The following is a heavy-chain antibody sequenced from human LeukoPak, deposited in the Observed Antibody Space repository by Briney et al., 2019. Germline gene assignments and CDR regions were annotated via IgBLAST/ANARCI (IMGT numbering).Heavy chain of an antibody. CDR2: ISGGGGST. CDR3: AKDLGRGYYGSGLDY. V-gene: IGHV3-23*01. J-gene: IGHJ4*02. Sequence: PGGSLRLSCAASGFTFSSYAMSWVRQAPGKGLEWVSAISGGGGSTYYADSVKGRFTISRDNSKNTLYLQMNSLRAEDTAVYYCAKDLGRGYYGSGLDYWGQGTLVTVSS. CDR1: GFTFSSYA. D-gene: IGHD3-10*01.